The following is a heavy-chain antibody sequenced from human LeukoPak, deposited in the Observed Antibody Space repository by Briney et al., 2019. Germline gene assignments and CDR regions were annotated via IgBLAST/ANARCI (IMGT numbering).Heavy chain of an antibody. Sequence: GGTLRLSCAASGFTFSSYGMSWVRQAPGKGLEWVSAISGSGGSTYYADSVKGRFTISRDNSKNTLYLQMNSLRAEDTAVYYCAKDMGGRSSTSCFDYWGQGTLVTVSS. D-gene: IGHD2-2*01. CDR1: GFTFSSYG. J-gene: IGHJ4*02. V-gene: IGHV3-23*01. CDR3: AKDMGGRSSTSCFDY. CDR2: ISGSGGST.